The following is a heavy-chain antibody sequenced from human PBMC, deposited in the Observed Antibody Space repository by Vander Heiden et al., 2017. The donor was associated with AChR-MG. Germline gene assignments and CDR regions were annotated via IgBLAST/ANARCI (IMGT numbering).Heavy chain of an antibody. CDR3: ANDYGDYSY. V-gene: IGHV3-7*01. D-gene: IGHD4-17*01. J-gene: IGHJ4*02. CDR2: IRQDGGQI. Sequence: EVQLVASGGGLVQPGGSLRLTWAASGFSIRDYWMSWFRQAPGKGLEWVASIRQDGGQIQYVEDGSQIQFVDSRRGRFTISRDNAKNSLYLQMNSLRVEDTAVYYCANDYGDYSYWSQGTLVTVSS. CDR1: GFSIRDYW.